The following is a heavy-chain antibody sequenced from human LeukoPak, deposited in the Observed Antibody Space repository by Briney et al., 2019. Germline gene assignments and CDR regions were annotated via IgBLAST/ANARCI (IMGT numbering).Heavy chain of an antibody. V-gene: IGHV1-18*01. CDR3: ARGLRITMVRGVTKDSLGY. Sequence: ASVKVSCKASGYTFTSYGISWVRQAPGQGLEWMGWISAYNGNTNYAQKLLGRVTMTTDTSTSTAYMELRSLRSDDTAVYYCARGLRITMVRGVTKDSLGYWGQGTLVTVSS. CDR2: ISAYNGNT. D-gene: IGHD3-10*01. J-gene: IGHJ4*02. CDR1: GYTFTSYG.